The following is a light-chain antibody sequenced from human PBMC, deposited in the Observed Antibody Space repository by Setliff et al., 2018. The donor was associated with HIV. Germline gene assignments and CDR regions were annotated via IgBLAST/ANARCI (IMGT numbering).Light chain of an antibody. J-gene: IGLJ1*01. CDR3: CSYAGTNTYI. V-gene: IGLV2-11*01. CDR1: NSDVGGYNY. Sequence: LTQPRSVSGSPGQSVTLSCTGSNSDVGGYNYVSWYQQYPDKAPKLIIFDVSKRPSGVPDRFSGSKSGDTASLTISGLQSEDEADYYCCSYAGTNTYIFGSGTKVTVL. CDR2: DVS.